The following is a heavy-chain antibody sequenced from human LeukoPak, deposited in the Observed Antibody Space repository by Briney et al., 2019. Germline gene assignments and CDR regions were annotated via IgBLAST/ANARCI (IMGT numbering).Heavy chain of an antibody. D-gene: IGHD4-17*01. V-gene: IGHV3-23*01. CDR2: ISGGTSGT. CDR1: GFTFSIYV. Sequence: GGSLRLSCAASGFTFSIYVMSWVRQAPGKGLEWVSTISGGTSGTHYADSVRGRFTISRDNSKNTLYLQLNSLRADDTAVYYCAKDTLYGNVPYVDFWGQGTPVTVSS. CDR3: AKDTLYGNVPYVDF. J-gene: IGHJ4*02.